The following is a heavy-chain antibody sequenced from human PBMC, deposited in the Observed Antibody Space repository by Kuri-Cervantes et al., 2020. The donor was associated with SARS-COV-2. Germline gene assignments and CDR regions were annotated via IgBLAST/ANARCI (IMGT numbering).Heavy chain of an antibody. CDR2: IRYDGSNK. Sequence: GESLKISCAASGFTFNSYGMHWVRQAPGKGLEWVAFIRYDGSNKYYADSVKGRFTISRDNSKNTLYLQMNSLRAEDTAVYYCASQLLEVFDYWGQETLVTVSS. CDR1: GFTFNSYG. D-gene: IGHD3-3*01. V-gene: IGHV3-30*02. CDR3: ASQLLEVFDY. J-gene: IGHJ4*02.